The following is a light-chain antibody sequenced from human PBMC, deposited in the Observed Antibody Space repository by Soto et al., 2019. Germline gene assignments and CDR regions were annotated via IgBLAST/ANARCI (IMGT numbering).Light chain of an antibody. V-gene: IGLV2-11*01. CDR1: SSDVGGYNF. J-gene: IGLJ1*01. Sequence: QSVLTQPRSVSGSPGQSVTISCTGTSSDVGGYNFVSWYQHHPGKAPKLMIYNVIQRPSGVPARFSASKSGNTASLTISGLQAEDEADYYCCSYAGSYTYVFGTGTKVTVL. CDR2: NVI. CDR3: CSYAGSYTYV.